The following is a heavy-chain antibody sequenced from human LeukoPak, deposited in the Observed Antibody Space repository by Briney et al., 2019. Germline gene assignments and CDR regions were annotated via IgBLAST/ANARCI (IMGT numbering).Heavy chain of an antibody. J-gene: IGHJ4*02. CDR2: INSDGSST. V-gene: IGHV3-74*01. CDR3: ARAAQGWDY. D-gene: IGHD2-15*01. Sequence: GGSLRLSCAASGFTFGNYWMHWVRQAPGKGLVWVSRINSDGSSTSYADSVKGRFSISRDNTKNTLYLQMNSLRAEDAAVYYCARAAQGWDYWGQGTLVTVSS. CDR1: GFTFGNYW.